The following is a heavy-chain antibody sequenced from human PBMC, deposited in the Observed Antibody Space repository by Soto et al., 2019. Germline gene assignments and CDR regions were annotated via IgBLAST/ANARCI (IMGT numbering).Heavy chain of an antibody. CDR3: TRGPRASSTGTGAH. Sequence: GGSLRLSCAASGFTFTTYWMHWVRQVPGKGLVWVSRINGDGSSTTYADSVKGRFTISRDNAKNTLYLQMNSLRAEDTAVYYCTRGPRASSTGTGAHWGQGTLVSVSS. CDR2: INGDGSST. D-gene: IGHD1-1*01. J-gene: IGHJ4*02. V-gene: IGHV3-74*01. CDR1: GFTFTTYW.